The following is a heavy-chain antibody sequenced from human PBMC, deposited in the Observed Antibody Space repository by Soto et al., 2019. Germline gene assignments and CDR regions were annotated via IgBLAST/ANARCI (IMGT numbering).Heavy chain of an antibody. CDR3: ARGDFYDSSGSFADAFDV. D-gene: IGHD3-22*01. Sequence: EVQLAESGGGLVQPGGSLRLSCAASGFTFNTYWMSWVRQAPGKGLEWVANIRQDGSETYYVDSVKGRFTLSRDNVKNSLHLQMNSLRAEDTAVYYCARGDFYDSSGSFADAFDVWGQGTMVTVSS. CDR1: GFTFNTYW. CDR2: IRQDGSET. J-gene: IGHJ3*01. V-gene: IGHV3-7*05.